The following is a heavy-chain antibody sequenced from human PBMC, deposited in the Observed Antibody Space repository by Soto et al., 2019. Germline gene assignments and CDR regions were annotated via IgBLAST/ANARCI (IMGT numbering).Heavy chain of an antibody. V-gene: IGHV3-43*01. CDR3: AKDRSGYNYYFDY. J-gene: IGHJ4*02. CDR1: GFTFDDYT. D-gene: IGHD5-12*01. CDR2: ISWDGGST. Sequence: EVQLVESGGVVVQPGGSLRLSCAASGFTFDDYTMHWVRHAPGKGLEWVSLISWDGGSTYYADSVKGRFTISRDNSKNSLYLQMNSLRTEDTALYYCAKDRSGYNYYFDYWGQGTLVTVSS.